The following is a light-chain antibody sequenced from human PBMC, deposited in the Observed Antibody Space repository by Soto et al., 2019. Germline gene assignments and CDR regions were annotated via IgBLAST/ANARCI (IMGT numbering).Light chain of an antibody. V-gene: IGKV1-39*01. Sequence: DIQMTQSPSSLSASVGDRVTIPCRANQSINNYLNWYQQKPGKAPKLLIYSASSLQSGVPSRFSGSGSGTDFTLTISSLQPEDFASYFCQQSYSTPFAFGGGTKVEIK. CDR2: SAS. CDR1: QSINNY. CDR3: QQSYSTPFA. J-gene: IGKJ4*01.